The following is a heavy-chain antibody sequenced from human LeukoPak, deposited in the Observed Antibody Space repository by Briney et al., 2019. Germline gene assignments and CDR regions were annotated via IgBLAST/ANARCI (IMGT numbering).Heavy chain of an antibody. J-gene: IGHJ6*02. V-gene: IGHV1-18*01. CDR2: ISAYNGDT. CDR3: ARDLQDKVWLGAVYYYYGMDV. Sequence: ASVKVSCKASGYTFTSYGNSWVRQAPGQGLELMGWISAYNGDTNYAQKLQGRVTMTTDTSTSTAYVELRSLRSDDTAVYYCARDLQDKVWLGAVYYYYGMDVWGQGTTVTDSS. CDR1: GYTFTSYG. D-gene: IGHD5/OR15-5a*01.